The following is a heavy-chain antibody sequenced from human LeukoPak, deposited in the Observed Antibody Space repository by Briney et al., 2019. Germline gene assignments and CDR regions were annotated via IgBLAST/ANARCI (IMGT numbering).Heavy chain of an antibody. CDR3: AREGWLERSIDY. CDR2: INSSGSTI. V-gene: IGHV3-11*01. CDR1: GFTFSDYY. Sequence: GGSLRLSCAASGFTFSDYYMSWIRQAPGKGLEWVSYINSSGSTIYYADSGKGRFTISRDNAKNSLYLQMNSLRAEDTAVYYCAREGWLERSIDYWGQGTLVTVSS. J-gene: IGHJ4*02. D-gene: IGHD6-19*01.